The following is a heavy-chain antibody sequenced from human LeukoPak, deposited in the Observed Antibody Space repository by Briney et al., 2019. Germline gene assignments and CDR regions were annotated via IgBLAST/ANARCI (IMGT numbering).Heavy chain of an antibody. CDR1: GFTVSRDY. Sequence: GGSLRLSCAASGFTVSRDYMNWVRQAPGKGLEWVSVIYSGGSTTYADSVKGRFTISRDNAKNSLYLQMNSLRAEDTAVYYCARGLHAFDIWGQGTMVTVSS. J-gene: IGHJ3*02. CDR2: IYSGGST. CDR3: ARGLHAFDI. V-gene: IGHV3-66*01.